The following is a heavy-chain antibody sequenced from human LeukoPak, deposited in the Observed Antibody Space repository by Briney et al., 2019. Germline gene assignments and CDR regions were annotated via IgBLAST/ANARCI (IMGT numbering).Heavy chain of an antibody. CDR3: ARGSTSARWFDP. D-gene: IGHD2-2*01. CDR2: INHSGST. V-gene: IGHV4-34*01. Sequence: SETLSLTCAVYGGSFSGYYWSWIRQPPGKGLEWIGEINHSGSTNYNPSLKSRVTISVDTSENQFSLKLSSVTAADTAVYYCARGSTSARWFDPWGQGTLVTVSS. CDR1: GGSFSGYY. J-gene: IGHJ5*02.